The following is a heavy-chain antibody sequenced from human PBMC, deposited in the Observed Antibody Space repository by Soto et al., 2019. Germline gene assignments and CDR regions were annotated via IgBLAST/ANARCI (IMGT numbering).Heavy chain of an antibody. J-gene: IGHJ4*02. CDR2: ISGSGGST. CDR1: GFTFSSYA. D-gene: IGHD3-3*01. V-gene: IGHV3-23*01. Sequence: EVQLLESGGGLVQPGGSLRLSCAASGFTFSSYAMSWVRQAPGKGLEWVSAISGSGGSTYYADSVKGRFTISRDNSKNTLYLQMNSLIAEDTAVYYCAKATTIFPYYFDYWGQGTLVTVSS. CDR3: AKATTIFPYYFDY.